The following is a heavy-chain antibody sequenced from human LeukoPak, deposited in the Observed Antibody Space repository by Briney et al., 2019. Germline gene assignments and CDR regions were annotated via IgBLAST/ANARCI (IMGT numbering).Heavy chain of an antibody. CDR3: ARRESSVSIDY. CDR1: GYSFTSYW. CDR2: IYPRDSDT. Sequence: GQSLPCSSKGSGYSFTSYWIGWVRQVPGKGLEWMGIIYPRDSDTRYSPSFQGQVTTTADKSIRPAYLKWRGLKVSDTAMYYCARRESSVSIDYWGQGTMVTAFS. V-gene: IGHV5-51*01. J-gene: IGHJ4*02. D-gene: IGHD5/OR15-5a*01.